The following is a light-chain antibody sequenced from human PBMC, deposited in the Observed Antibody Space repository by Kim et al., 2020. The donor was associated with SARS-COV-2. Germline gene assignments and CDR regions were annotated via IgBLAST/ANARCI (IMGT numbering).Light chain of an antibody. CDR3: QQYVTPLRT. Sequence: EIVLTQSPGTLSLSPGERATLSCRASQSVTSSYLAWYQQKPGQPPRLLIYGASNRATGIPDRFSGSGSGTDFTLTISRLESEDLAVYYCQQYVTPLRTFGQGTKVEI. J-gene: IGKJ1*01. CDR1: QSVTSSY. CDR2: GAS. V-gene: IGKV3-20*01.